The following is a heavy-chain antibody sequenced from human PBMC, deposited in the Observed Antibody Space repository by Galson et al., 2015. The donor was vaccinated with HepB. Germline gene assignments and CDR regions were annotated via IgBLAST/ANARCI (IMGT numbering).Heavy chain of an antibody. J-gene: IGHJ3*02. CDR3: TRDLNFPEWYDAFDS. CDR2: IRSKAYGGTT. Sequence: SLRLSCAASGFTFGDYAMCWFRQAPGKGLEWVGFIRSKAYGGTTEYAASVKGRFTTSRDDSKSIAYLQMNSLKTEDTAVYYCTRDLNFPEWYDAFDSWGQGTMVTVSS. V-gene: IGHV3-49*03. CDR1: GFTFGDYA. D-gene: IGHD3-3*01.